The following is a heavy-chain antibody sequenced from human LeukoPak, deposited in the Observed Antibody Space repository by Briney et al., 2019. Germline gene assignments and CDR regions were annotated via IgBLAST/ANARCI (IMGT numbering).Heavy chain of an antibody. V-gene: IGHV4-59*08. D-gene: IGHD2-8*01. J-gene: IGHJ6*02. CDR1: GVSISSYY. CDR3: ARLGVPPPFYGMDV. Sequence: SETLSLTCTVSGVSISSYYWSWIRQPPGKGLEWIGYIYYSGSTNYNPSLKSRVTISVDTSKNQFSLKLSSVTAADTAVYYCARLGVPPPFYGMDVWGQGTSVTVSS. CDR2: IYYSGST.